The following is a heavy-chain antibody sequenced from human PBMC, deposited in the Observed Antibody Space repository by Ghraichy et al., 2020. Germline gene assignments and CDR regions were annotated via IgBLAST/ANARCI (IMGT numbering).Heavy chain of an antibody. J-gene: IGHJ3*01. CDR2: ISSNGNNK. CDR3: SRGSPMTTDAFDV. D-gene: IGHD1-1*01. Sequence: GGSLRLSCVASGFMFSGYTFHWVRQTPGRGLEWVALISSNGNNKYYPDSVRDRFAVSRDNSENTIYLHMSGMRADDTAVYYCSRGSPMTTDAFDVCGQGTVVTVSS. CDR1: GFMFSGYT. V-gene: IGHV3-30*09.